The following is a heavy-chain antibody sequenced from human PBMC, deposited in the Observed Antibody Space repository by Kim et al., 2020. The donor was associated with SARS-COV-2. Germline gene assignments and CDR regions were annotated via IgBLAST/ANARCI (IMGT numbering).Heavy chain of an antibody. D-gene: IGHD3-10*01. V-gene: IGHV4-39*01. CDR2: IYYSGST. CDR3: ASTTDYGPHYFDY. J-gene: IGHJ4*02. Sequence: SETLSLTCTVSGGSISSSSYYWGWIRQPPGKGLEWIGSIYYSGSTYYNPSLKSRVTISVDTSKNQFSLKLSSVTAADTAVYYCASTTDYGPHYFDYWGQG. CDR1: GGSISSSSYY.